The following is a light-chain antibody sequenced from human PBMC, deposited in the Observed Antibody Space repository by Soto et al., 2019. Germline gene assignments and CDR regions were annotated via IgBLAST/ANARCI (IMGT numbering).Light chain of an antibody. J-gene: IGKJ1*01. CDR1: QDVDNY. CDR3: QQRSNLPQT. V-gene: IGKV3-11*01. CDR2: EAS. Sequence: IVVTQSQATLSESPGARATLSCRASQDVDNYLAWYQQKPGQAPKRHIYEASSWATGIPARFSGSGSGTDFILTINSLEPEDFAVYYCQQRSNLPQTFGQGTRVEIK.